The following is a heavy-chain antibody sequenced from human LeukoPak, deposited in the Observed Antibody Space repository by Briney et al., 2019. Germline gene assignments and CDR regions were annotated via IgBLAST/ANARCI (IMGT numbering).Heavy chain of an antibody. CDR3: AKDRDSSGYYPYYFNY. J-gene: IGHJ4*02. CDR2: ISGSGGST. V-gene: IGHV3-23*01. Sequence: PGGSLRLSCAASGFTFSSYAMSWVRQAPGKGLEWVSAISGSGGSTYYADSVKGRITISRDNSKNTLYLQMNSLRAEDTAVYYCAKDRDSSGYYPYYFNYWGQGTLVTVSS. CDR1: GFTFSSYA. D-gene: IGHD3-22*01.